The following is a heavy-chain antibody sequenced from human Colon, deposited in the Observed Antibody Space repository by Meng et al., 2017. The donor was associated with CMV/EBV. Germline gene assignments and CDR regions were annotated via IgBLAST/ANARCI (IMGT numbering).Heavy chain of an antibody. D-gene: IGHD1-1*01. CDR3: ARLEGARYCTY. J-gene: IGHJ4*02. Sequence: GGSLRLSCKGSGYSFTSYFIAWVRQVPGKGLEWVGIIYPGDSDTRYSPSFQGQVTISADKSTSTAYPQWSSLRASDTAIYYCARLEGARYCTYWGQGTLVTVSS. V-gene: IGHV5-51*01. CDR1: GYSFTSYF. CDR2: IYPGDSDT.